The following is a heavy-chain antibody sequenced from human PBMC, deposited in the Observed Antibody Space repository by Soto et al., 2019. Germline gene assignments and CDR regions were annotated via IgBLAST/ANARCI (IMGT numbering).Heavy chain of an antibody. CDR1: GGSFSGYY. J-gene: IGHJ4*02. Sequence: PSETLSLTCAVYGGSFSGYYWSWIRQPPGKGLEWIGEINHSGSTNYNPSLKSRVTISVDTSKNQFSLRLSSVTAADTAVYYCARGRIRGYTPGRELLYFDYWGQGTLVTAPQ. CDR3: ARGRIRGYTPGRELLYFDY. CDR2: INHSGST. V-gene: IGHV4-34*01. D-gene: IGHD5-18*01.